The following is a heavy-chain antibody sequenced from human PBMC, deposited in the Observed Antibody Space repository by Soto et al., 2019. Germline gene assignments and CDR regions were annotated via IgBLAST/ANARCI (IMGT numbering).Heavy chain of an antibody. D-gene: IGHD3-9*01. Sequence: QVQLVQSGAEVKKPGASVKVYCKASGYTFTRYDITWVRQATGQGLEWMGWMNPNSGNTGYAQKFQASVTMTGNTSVCTAYMELSSLRSEDTAVYYCVRVRTTISMNVSGQVTTVTVS. CDR1: GYTFTRYD. CDR3: VRVRTTISMNV. V-gene: IGHV1-8*01. J-gene: IGHJ6*02. CDR2: MNPNSGNT.